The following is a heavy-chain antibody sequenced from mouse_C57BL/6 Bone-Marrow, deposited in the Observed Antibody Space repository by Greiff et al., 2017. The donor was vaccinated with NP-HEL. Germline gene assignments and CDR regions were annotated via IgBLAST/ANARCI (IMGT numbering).Heavy chain of an antibody. CDR3: ARDWGLWLRRAWFAY. CDR1: GYSITSGYY. Sequence: DVQLQESGPGLVKPSQSLSLTCSVTGYSITSGYYWNWIRQFPGNKLEWMGYISYDGSNNYNPSLKNRISITRDTSKNQFFLKLNSVTTEDTATYYCARDWGLWLRRAWFAYWGQGTLVTVSA. V-gene: IGHV3-6*01. J-gene: IGHJ3*01. CDR2: ISYDGSN. D-gene: IGHD2-2*01.